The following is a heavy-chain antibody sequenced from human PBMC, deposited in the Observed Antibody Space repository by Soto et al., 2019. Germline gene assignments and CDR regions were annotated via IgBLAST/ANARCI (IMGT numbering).Heavy chain of an antibody. V-gene: IGHV4-59*01. Sequence: QVQLQESGPGLVKPSETLSLTCTVSGGSISSYYWSWIRQPPGKGLEWIASVYYSGSTNYNPSLKIRVTISMGTSKNQFSLKMSSVTAADTAVYYCASSSGWYYFDYWGQGTLVIVSS. CDR1: GGSISSYY. CDR3: ASSSGWYYFDY. CDR2: VYYSGST. J-gene: IGHJ4*02. D-gene: IGHD6-19*01.